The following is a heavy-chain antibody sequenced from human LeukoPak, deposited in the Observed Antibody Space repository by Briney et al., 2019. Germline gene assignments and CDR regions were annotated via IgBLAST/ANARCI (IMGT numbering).Heavy chain of an antibody. J-gene: IGHJ5*02. Sequence: GGSLRLSCAASGFIFSSHNMNWVRQAPGKGLEWGSGISGSGGNTYYADSVKGRFTISRDNSKNTLYLQMNSLRAEDTAVYYCAKDDNYIRFLSWGQGTLVTVSS. CDR2: ISGSGGNT. CDR3: AKDDNYIRFLS. V-gene: IGHV3-23*01. D-gene: IGHD3-16*01. CDR1: GFIFSSHN.